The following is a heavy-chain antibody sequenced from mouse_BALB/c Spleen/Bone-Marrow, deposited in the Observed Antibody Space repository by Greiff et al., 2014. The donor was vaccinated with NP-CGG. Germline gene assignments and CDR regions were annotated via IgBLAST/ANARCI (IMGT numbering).Heavy chain of an antibody. CDR3: ARSYRFWYFDV. V-gene: IGHV1S130*01. CDR1: GYTFTSSW. Sequence: VQLQQSGSVLVRPGASVKLSCKASGYTFTSSWMHWAQQRPGQGLEWIGDIHPNSGNTNYNEKFRGKATLTVDTSSNTAYVDLSSLTSEDSAVYYCARSYRFWYFDVWGAGTTVTVSS. CDR2: IHPNSGNT. J-gene: IGHJ1*01. D-gene: IGHD2-14*01.